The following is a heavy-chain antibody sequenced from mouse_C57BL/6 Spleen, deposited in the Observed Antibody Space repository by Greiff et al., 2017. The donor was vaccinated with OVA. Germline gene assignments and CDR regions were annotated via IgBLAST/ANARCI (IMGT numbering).Heavy chain of an antibody. CDR1: GFTFSDYG. Sequence: EVKLMESGGGLVKPGGSLKLSCAASGFTFSDYGMHWVRQAPEKGLEWVAYISSGSSTIYYADTVKGRFTISRDNAKNTLFLQMTSLRSEDTAMYYCARPDGNYPAWFAYWGQGTLVTVSA. D-gene: IGHD2-1*01. CDR3: ARPDGNYPAWFAY. V-gene: IGHV5-17*01. J-gene: IGHJ3*01. CDR2: ISSGSSTI.